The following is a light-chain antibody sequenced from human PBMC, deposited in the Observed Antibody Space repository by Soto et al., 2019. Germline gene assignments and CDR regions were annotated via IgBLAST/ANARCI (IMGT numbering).Light chain of an antibody. CDR1: SSNIGAGYD. V-gene: IGLV1-40*01. J-gene: IGLJ1*01. CDR3: QSYDSSLSAYYV. CDR2: ANK. Sequence: QSVLTQPPPVSGAPGQRVTISCTGSSSNIGAGYDVHWYQQLPGTAPKLLIYANKNRPSGVPDRFSGSKSGTSASLAITGLQAEDEADYYCQSYDSSLSAYYVFGTGTKVTVL.